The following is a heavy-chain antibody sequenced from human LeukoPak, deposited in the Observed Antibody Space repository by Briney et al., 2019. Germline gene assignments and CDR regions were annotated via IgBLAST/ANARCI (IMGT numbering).Heavy chain of an antibody. CDR3: TTHTRNKIVVVPAARHPGAFDI. CDR1: GFTFSNAW. J-gene: IGHJ3*02. V-gene: IGHV3-15*01. CDR2: IKSKTDGGTT. Sequence: GGSLRLSCAASGFTFSNAWMSWVRQAPGKGLEWVGRIKSKTDGGTTDYAAPVKGRFTISRDDSKNTLYLQMNSLKTEDTAVYYCTTHTRNKIVVVPAARHPGAFDIWGQGTMVTVSS. D-gene: IGHD2-2*01.